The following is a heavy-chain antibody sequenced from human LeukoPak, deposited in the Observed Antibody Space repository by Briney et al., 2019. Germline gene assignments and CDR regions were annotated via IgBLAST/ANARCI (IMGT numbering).Heavy chain of an antibody. V-gene: IGHV1-2*06. CDR3: AGVTTWYSGSYGY. J-gene: IGHJ4*02. CDR2: INPNSGGT. D-gene: IGHD1-26*01. CDR1: GYTFTGYY. Sequence: ASVKVSCKASGYTFTGYYMHWVRQAPGQGLEWMERINPNSGGTNYAQKFQGRVTMTRDTSISTAYMELSRLRSDDTAVYYCAGVTTWYSGSYGYWGQGTLVTVSS.